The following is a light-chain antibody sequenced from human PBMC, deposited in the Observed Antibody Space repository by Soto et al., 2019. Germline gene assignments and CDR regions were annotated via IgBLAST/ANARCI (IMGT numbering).Light chain of an antibody. J-gene: IGKJ2*01. V-gene: IGKV3-20*01. CDR2: GAS. CDR1: QSVNNNY. Sequence: EIVLTQSPATLSLSPGERATLSCRASQSVNNNYLAWYQQKPGQAPRLLIYGASTRATGISDRFSGSGSGTDFTLTISRLEPEDVGVFYCHLYNRSPYNFGQGTKLEIK. CDR3: HLYNRSPYN.